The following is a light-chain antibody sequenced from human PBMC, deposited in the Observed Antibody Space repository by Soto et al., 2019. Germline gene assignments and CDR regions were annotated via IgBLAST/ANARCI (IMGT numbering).Light chain of an antibody. CDR3: QQYYNFPST. V-gene: IGKV1-33*01. CDR1: QHISHY. Sequence: DIQMTQSPSSLSASVGDRVTITCQASQHISHYLNWCQQKPGEAPKLLIYDASNLKTGVPSRFSGGGSGTAFTFPINSLQPGDIALYDCQQYYNFPSTLGPGTKVDI. J-gene: IGKJ3*01. CDR2: DAS.